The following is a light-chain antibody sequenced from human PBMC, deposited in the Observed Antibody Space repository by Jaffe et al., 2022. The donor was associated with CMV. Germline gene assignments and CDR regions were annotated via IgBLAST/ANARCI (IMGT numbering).Light chain of an antibody. CDR1: EDINNY. J-gene: IGKJ2*01. CDR3: QHHGNLPWT. CDR2: DAS. V-gene: IGKV1-33*01. Sequence: DIQMTQSPSSLSASVGDRVSITCQASEDINNYLNWYHQRPGKAPNLLIYDASYLEAGAPSRFSGSGSGTDFTFTISSLQPEDVGTYYCQHHGNLPWTFGQGTKLEI.